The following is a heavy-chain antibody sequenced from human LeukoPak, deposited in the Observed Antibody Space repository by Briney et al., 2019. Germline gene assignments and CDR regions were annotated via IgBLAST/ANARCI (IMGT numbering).Heavy chain of an antibody. J-gene: IGHJ4*02. D-gene: IGHD3-10*01. CDR3: ARSGHRRYYYASGPDY. CDR1: GYTFSNYV. Sequence: ASVKVSCKASGYTFSNYVISWVRQAPGQGLEWMGWISAYNGNTNYAQKLQGRVSMTTDTSTSTAYMELRSLRSDDTAVYYCARSGHRRYYYASGPDYWGQGTLVTVSS. V-gene: IGHV1-18*01. CDR2: ISAYNGNT.